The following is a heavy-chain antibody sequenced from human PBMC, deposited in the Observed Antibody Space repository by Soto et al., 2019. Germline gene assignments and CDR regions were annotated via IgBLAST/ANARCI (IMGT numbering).Heavy chain of an antibody. CDR1: GGSITSDNYY. CDR3: ARDHSLDIWSGSWFDP. Sequence: SETLSLTCTVSGGSITSDNYYWTWIRQHPGKGLEWIGYIYYSGSTYYNPSLRSRVTISVDTSKNQFSLKLTSVTAADTAVYYFARDHSLDIWSGSWFDPWGRGTLVTVSS. J-gene: IGHJ5*02. V-gene: IGHV4-31*03. CDR2: IYYSGST. D-gene: IGHD3-3*01.